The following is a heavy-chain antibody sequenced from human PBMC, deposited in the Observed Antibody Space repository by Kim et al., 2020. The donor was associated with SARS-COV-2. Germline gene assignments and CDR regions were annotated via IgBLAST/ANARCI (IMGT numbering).Heavy chain of an antibody. CDR3: ARDSVVRGARSFDY. V-gene: IGHV4-34*01. Sequence: NPSLKSRVTISVDTSKNQFSLKLSSVTAADTAVYYCARDSVVRGARSFDYWGQGTLVTVSS. D-gene: IGHD3-10*01. J-gene: IGHJ4*02.